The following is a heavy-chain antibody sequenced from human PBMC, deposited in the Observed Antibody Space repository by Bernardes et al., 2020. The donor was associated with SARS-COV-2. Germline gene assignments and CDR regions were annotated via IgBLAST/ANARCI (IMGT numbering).Heavy chain of an antibody. J-gene: IGHJ4*02. V-gene: IGHV4-61*02. CDR1: GGSIRSNNYY. CDR3: AHSSSRWLPRGGLYFEN. Sequence: SETLSLTCTVSGGSIRSNNYYWNWIRQPAGKGLEWIGRIYNSGATNDNPSLRNRITMSVDTSKNQLSLELRSVTAADTAVYYCAHSSSRWLPRGGLYFENWSQGTQVTVSS. CDR2: IYNSGAT. D-gene: IGHD3-16*01.